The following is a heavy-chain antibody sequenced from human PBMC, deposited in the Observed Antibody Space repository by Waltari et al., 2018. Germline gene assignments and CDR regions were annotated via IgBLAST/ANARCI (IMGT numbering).Heavy chain of an antibody. D-gene: IGHD3-3*01. CDR3: VRDNGGNFWSGYPWDY. Sequence: EVQLVESGGGVVRPGGSLRLSCAASGFTFDDYGMSWVRQAPGKGLEWVSGINWNGGSTGYANSVKGRFTISRDNAKNSLYLQMNSLRAEDTALYYCVRDNGGNFWSGYPWDYWGQGTLVTVSS. CDR2: INWNGGST. V-gene: IGHV3-20*04. J-gene: IGHJ4*02. CDR1: GFTFDDYG.